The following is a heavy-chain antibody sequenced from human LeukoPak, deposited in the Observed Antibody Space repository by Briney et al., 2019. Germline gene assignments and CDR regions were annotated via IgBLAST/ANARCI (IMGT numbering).Heavy chain of an antibody. D-gene: IGHD1-1*01. J-gene: IGHJ6*02. CDR2: INGNSGAT. Sequence: ASVKVSCKASGYTFSDYYMHWVRQAPGQGLDWMGWINGNSGATSYAQKFQGRVTMTRDTSISTAYMELSRLRSDDTAVYYCYWSNYGMDVWGQGTTVTVSS. CDR3: YWSNYGMDV. V-gene: IGHV1-2*02. CDR1: GYTFSDYY.